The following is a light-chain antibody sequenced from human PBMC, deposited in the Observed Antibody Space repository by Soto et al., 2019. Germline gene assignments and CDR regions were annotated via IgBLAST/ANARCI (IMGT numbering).Light chain of an antibody. J-gene: IGLJ1*01. CDR2: DVS. CDR3: SSYTSSNTPNYG. V-gene: IGLV2-14*01. CDR1: SSDVGGYNY. Sequence: QSVLTQPASVSGSPGQSITISCTGTSSDVGGYNYVSWYQQHPGKAPKLMIYDVSNRPSGVSNRFSGSKSGNTASLTISGVQGEGEADYFRSSYTSSNTPNYGFGNGTKVTVL.